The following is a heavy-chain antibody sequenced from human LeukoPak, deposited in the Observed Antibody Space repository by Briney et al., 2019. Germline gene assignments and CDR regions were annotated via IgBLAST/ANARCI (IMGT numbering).Heavy chain of an antibody. V-gene: IGHV4-34*01. CDR1: GGSFSGYY. Sequence: SETLYLTCAVYGGSFSGYYWSWIRQPPGKGLEWIGEINHSGSTNYNPSLKSRVTISVDTSKNQFSLKLSSVTAADTAVYYCARFGYDYVWGSYRQYYFDYWGQGTLVTVSS. CDR2: INHSGST. CDR3: ARFGYDYVWGSYRQYYFDY. D-gene: IGHD3-16*02. J-gene: IGHJ4*02.